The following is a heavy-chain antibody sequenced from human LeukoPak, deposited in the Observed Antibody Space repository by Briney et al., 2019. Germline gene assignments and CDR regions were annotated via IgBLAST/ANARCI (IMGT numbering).Heavy chain of an antibody. J-gene: IGHJ4*02. V-gene: IGHV3-53*01. CDR2: IYSRGGT. D-gene: IGHD6-13*01. CDR3: ARDPPGIAASGTYY. CDR1: EFSVSNNY. Sequence: GGSLRLSCAVSEFSVSNNYMNWVRQAPGKGLEWVSLIYSRGGTSYADSVEGRFTISRDSSKNTLFLQMNSLRVEDTAVYYCARDPPGIAASGTYYWGQGTLVTVSS.